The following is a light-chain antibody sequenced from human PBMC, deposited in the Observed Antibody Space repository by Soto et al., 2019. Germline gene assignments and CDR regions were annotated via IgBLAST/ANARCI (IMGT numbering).Light chain of an antibody. J-gene: IGLJ1*01. Sequence: QSALTQPASVSGSPGQSITISCTGTSSDGGGYNYVAWYQQHPGKAPKLMIYEVSNRPSGVSNRFSGSKSGNTASLTISGLPAADESDYYCSSYTSNGTLYVFGTGTKVTVL. V-gene: IGLV2-14*01. CDR3: SSYTSNGTLYV. CDR1: SSDGGGYNY. CDR2: EVS.